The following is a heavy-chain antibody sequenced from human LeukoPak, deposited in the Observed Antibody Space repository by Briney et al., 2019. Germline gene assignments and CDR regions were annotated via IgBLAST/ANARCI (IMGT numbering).Heavy chain of an antibody. Sequence: PGGSLRLSCAASGLTFGSYAMRWVRQAPGKGLEWVSAISGSGGSTYYADSVKGRFTISRDNSKNTLYLQMNSLRAEDTAVYYCAIYVGYSSSCSDYWGQGTLVTVSS. CDR2: ISGSGGST. D-gene: IGHD6-13*01. CDR3: AIYVGYSSSCSDY. J-gene: IGHJ4*02. CDR1: GLTFGSYA. V-gene: IGHV3-23*01.